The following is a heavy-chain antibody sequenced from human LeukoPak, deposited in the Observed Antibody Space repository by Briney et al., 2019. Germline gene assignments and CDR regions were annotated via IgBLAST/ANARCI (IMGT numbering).Heavy chain of an antibody. Sequence: GASVKVSCKASGGTFRSYAISWVRQAPGQGLEWMGWISAYNGNTNYAQKLQGRVTMTTDTSTSTAYMELRSLRSDDTAVYYCARELFQWPDYWGQGTLVTVSS. J-gene: IGHJ4*02. CDR1: GGTFRSYA. D-gene: IGHD6-19*01. V-gene: IGHV1-18*01. CDR2: ISAYNGNT. CDR3: ARELFQWPDY.